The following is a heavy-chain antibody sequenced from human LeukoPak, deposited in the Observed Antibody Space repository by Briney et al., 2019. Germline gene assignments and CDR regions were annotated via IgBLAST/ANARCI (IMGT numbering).Heavy chain of an antibody. CDR2: INHSGST. D-gene: IGHD4-17*01. V-gene: IGHV4-34*01. CDR3: ARDHAGDYGDYYFDY. Sequence: SETLSLTCAVYGGSFSGYYWSWIRQPPGKGLEWIGEINHSGSTNYNPSLKSRVTMSVDTSKNQFSLKLSSVTAADTAVYYCARDHAGDYGDYYFDYWGQGTLVTVSS. CDR1: GGSFSGYY. J-gene: IGHJ4*02.